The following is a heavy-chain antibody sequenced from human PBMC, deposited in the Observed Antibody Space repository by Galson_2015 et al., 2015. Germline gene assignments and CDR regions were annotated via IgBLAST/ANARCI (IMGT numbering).Heavy chain of an antibody. CDR3: ARPRGSGSYNDY. D-gene: IGHD3-10*01. CDR1: GFTFSDYY. CDR2: ISSSSSTI. J-gene: IGHJ4*02. V-gene: IGHV3-11*01. Sequence: SLRLSCAASGFTFSDYYMSWIRQAPGKGLESVSNISSSSSTIYYADSVKGRFTISRDNAKSSLYLQMNSLRAEDTAVYYCARPRGSGSYNDYWGQGTLVTVSS.